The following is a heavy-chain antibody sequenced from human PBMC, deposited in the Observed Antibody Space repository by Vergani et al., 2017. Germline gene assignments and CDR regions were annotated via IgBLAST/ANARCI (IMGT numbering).Heavy chain of an antibody. V-gene: IGHV3-30*18. CDR1: GFTFSSYG. J-gene: IGHJ5*02. CDR3: AKGGNFWSGGFDP. D-gene: IGHD3-3*01. CDR2: ISYDGSNK. Sequence: QVQLVESGGGVVQPGRSLRLSCAASGFTFSSYGMHWVRQAPGKGLEWVAVISYDGSNKYYADSVKGRFTISRDNSKNTLYLQMNSLRAEDTAVYYCAKGGNFWSGGFDPWGQGTLVTVSS.